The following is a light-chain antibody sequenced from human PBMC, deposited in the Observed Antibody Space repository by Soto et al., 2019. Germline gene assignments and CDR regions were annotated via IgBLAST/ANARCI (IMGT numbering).Light chain of an antibody. CDR2: GAS. V-gene: IGKV3-20*01. J-gene: IGKJ5*01. Sequence: EVLLTQSPATLSVSPGESVTLSCRASQSINTFLAWYQQKPGQAPRLLIYGASSRATGIPDRFSGSGSGTDFTLTISRLEPEDFAVYYCQQYGSSLITFGQGTRLEIK. CDR3: QQYGSSLIT. CDR1: QSINTF.